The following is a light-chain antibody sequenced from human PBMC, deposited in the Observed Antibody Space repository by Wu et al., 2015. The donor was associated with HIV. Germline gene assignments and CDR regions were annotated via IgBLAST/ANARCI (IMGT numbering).Light chain of an antibody. CDR2: AAS. Sequence: DIQMTQSPSSLSASVGDRVTITCRASQSISSYLNWYQQKPGKAPKLLIYAASNLQSGVPSRFSGSGSGTDFTLTISSLQPEDFATYHCQQTYSSPKTFGQGTKVEIK. V-gene: IGKV1-39*01. CDR1: QSISSY. CDR3: QQTYSSPKT. J-gene: IGKJ1*01.